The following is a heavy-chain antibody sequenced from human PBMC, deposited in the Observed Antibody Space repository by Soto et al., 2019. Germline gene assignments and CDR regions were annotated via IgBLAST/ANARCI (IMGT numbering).Heavy chain of an antibody. CDR2: ISSSSSTI. CDR3: ARDSAVGSSSGPATKFDS. D-gene: IGHD6-6*01. Sequence: GGSLRLSCAASGFTFSSYSMNWVRQAPGKGLEWVSYISSSSSTIYYADSVKGRFTISRDNAKNSLYLQMNSLRDEDTALYYCARDSAVGSSSGPATKFDSWGQGTLVTVSS. V-gene: IGHV3-48*02. J-gene: IGHJ4*02. CDR1: GFTFSSYS.